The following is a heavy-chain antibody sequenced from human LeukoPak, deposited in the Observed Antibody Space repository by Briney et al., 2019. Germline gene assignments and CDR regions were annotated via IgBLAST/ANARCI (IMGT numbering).Heavy chain of an antibody. Sequence: SETLSLTCTVSGGSISSSSYYWGWIRQPPGKGLQWIGSIYYSGSTYYNPSLKSRVTISVDTSKNQFSLKLSSVTAADTAVYYCARAQNDYVWGSYRYEFYYFDYWGQGTLVTVSS. V-gene: IGHV4-39*01. CDR3: ARAQNDYVWGSYRYEFYYFDY. CDR1: GGSISSSSYY. J-gene: IGHJ4*02. CDR2: IYYSGST. D-gene: IGHD3-16*02.